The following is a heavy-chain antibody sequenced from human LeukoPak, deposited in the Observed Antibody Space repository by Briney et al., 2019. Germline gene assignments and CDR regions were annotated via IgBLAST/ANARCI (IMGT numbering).Heavy chain of an antibody. D-gene: IGHD6-19*01. CDR1: GGSISSYY. J-gene: IGHJ4*02. CDR2: IYTSGSN. CDR3: AREKQSSGLYVPNYFDY. Sequence: PSETLSLTCTVSGGSISSYYWRWIRQPAGKGLEWIGRIYTSGSNNYNPSLKSRVTMSVDTSKNQFSLKLSSVTAADTAVYYCAREKQSSGLYVPNYFDYWGQGTLVTVSS. V-gene: IGHV4-4*07.